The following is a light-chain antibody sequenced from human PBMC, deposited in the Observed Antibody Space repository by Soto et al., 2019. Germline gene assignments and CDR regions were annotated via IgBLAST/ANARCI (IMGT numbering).Light chain of an antibody. CDR3: QQYNNWLLT. V-gene: IGKV3-15*01. CDR1: QSVSSSY. J-gene: IGKJ1*01. CDR2: DTS. Sequence: EIVLTQSPATLSLSPGERATLSCGASQSVSSSYLAWYQQKPGQAPRLLIYDTSTRATGIPARFSGSGSGTEFTLTISSLQSEDFAVYYCQQYNNWLLTLGQGTKVDIK.